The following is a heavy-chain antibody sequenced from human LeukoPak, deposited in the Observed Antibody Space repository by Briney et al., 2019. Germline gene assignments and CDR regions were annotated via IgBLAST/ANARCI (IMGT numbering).Heavy chain of an antibody. Sequence: GGSLRLSCAASGFTFSSYEMNWIRQAPGKGLESVSYISSSGSTIYYADSVKGRFTTPRDIAKNSLYLQMKSLRAEDTAVYYCASPTVRRDYWGQGTLVTVSS. V-gene: IGHV3-48*03. CDR1: GFTFSSYE. D-gene: IGHD4-17*01. CDR2: ISSSGSTI. CDR3: ASPTVRRDY. J-gene: IGHJ4*02.